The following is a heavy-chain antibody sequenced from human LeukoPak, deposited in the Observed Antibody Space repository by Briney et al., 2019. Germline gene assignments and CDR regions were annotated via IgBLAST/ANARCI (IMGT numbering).Heavy chain of an antibody. D-gene: IGHD2-21*01. CDR1: GGSFSGYY. Sequence: SETLSLTCAVYGGSFSGYYWSWIRQPPGKGLEWIGEINHSGSTDYNPSLKSRVTISVDTSKNQFSLKLSSVTAADTAVYYCARGILTNWFDPWGQGTLVTVSS. V-gene: IGHV4-34*01. J-gene: IGHJ5*02. CDR2: INHSGST. CDR3: ARGILTNWFDP.